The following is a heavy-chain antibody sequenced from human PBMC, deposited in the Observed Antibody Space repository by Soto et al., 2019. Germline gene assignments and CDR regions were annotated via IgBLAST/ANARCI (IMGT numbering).Heavy chain of an antibody. J-gene: IGHJ4*02. CDR3: ATGFAMDGPFDY. Sequence: PGGSLRLSCAASGFTFSSYGMHWVRQAPGKGLEWVAVISYDGSNKYYADSVKGRFTISRDNSKNTLYLQMNSLRAEDTAVYYCATGFAMDGPFDYWGQGTLVTVSS. CDR1: GFTFSSYG. D-gene: IGHD2-8*01. V-gene: IGHV3-30*03. CDR2: ISYDGSNK.